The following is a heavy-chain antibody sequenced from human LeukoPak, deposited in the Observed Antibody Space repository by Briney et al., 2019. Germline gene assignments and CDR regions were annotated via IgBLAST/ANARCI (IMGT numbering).Heavy chain of an antibody. Sequence: GGSLRLSCAASGFTFSSYGMSWVRQAPGKGLEWVSAISGSGGSTYYADSVKGRFTISRDNAKNSLYLQMNSLRAEDTAVYYCAHGAMYQLDYWGQGTLVTVSS. J-gene: IGHJ4*02. CDR1: GFTFSSYG. V-gene: IGHV3-23*01. CDR2: ISGSGGST. D-gene: IGHD2-2*01. CDR3: AHGAMYQLDY.